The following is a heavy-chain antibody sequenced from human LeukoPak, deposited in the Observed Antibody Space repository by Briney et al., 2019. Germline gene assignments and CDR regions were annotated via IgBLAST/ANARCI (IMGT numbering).Heavy chain of an antibody. CDR2: INPNSGGT. J-gene: IGHJ4*02. Sequence: GASGKVSCKASGYTFTGYYMHWVRQAPGQGLEWMGWINPNSGGTNYAQKFQGRVTMTRDTSISTAYMELSRLRSDDTAVYYCARDYVWGSYRYRFDYWGQGTLVTVSS. CDR3: ARDYVWGSYRYRFDY. CDR1: GYTFTGYY. D-gene: IGHD3-16*02. V-gene: IGHV1-2*02.